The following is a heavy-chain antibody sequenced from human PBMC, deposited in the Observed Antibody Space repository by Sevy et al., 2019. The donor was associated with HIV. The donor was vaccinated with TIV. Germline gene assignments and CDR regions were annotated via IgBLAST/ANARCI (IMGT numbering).Heavy chain of an antibody. J-gene: IGHJ4*02. CDR3: ARDLAHGSEDYGDYYFDY. V-gene: IGHV3-7*01. Sequence: GGSLRLSCAASGFTFSTYWMTWVRQAPGTGLEWVANIKYDGSEKYYVDSGKGRFTISRDNAKNSLYRQMNSLRAEDTAVYYCARDLAHGSEDYGDYYFDYWGQGTLVTVSS. CDR1: GFTFSTYW. CDR2: IKYDGSEK. D-gene: IGHD4-17*01.